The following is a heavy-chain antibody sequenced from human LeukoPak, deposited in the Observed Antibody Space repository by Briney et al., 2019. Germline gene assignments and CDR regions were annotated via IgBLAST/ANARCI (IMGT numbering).Heavy chain of an antibody. V-gene: IGHV3-23*01. CDR3: AKDATASPYFHWFDN. CDR1: GFTFSRYA. D-gene: IGHD3-9*01. Sequence: PGGSLRLSCAASGFTFSRYAMNWVRQAPGKGLEWVAGISSGDRTFHAESVKGCFTISRDKSKDTLYLQMNSLRAEDTAVYYCAKDATASPYFHWFDNWGQGTQVIVSS. J-gene: IGHJ4*02. CDR2: ISSGDRT.